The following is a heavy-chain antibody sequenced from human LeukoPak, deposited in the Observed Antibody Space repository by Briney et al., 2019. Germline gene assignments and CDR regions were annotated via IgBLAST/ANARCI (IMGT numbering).Heavy chain of an antibody. J-gene: IGHJ4*02. CDR2: INPNTGGT. CDR3: ARDEEMTSGSGAGYCFEH. D-gene: IGHD3-10*01. V-gene: IGHV1-2*02. Sequence: ASVKVSCKASGYVFTAYYIHWLRRAPGKGLEWVAWINPNTGGTNYAQNFQGRVSLTRDTSISTAYMELRGLRFDDTALYYCARDEEMTSGSGAGYCFEHWGQGTLVTVSS. CDR1: GYVFTAYY.